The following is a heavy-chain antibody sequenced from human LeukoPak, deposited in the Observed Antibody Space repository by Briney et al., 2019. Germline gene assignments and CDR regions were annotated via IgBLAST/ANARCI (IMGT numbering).Heavy chain of an antibody. J-gene: IGHJ6*02. CDR1: GYTFTAYY. CDR2: LNPNSGDA. V-gene: IGHV1-2*02. Sequence: ASVKVSCKASGYTFTAYYIHWVRQAPGQGLEWMGMLNPNSGDANYAQKFQGRVTMTRDTSISTAYMELSRLRSDDTAVYYCAGAGFYYYGLDVWGQGTTVTVSS. CDR3: AGAGFYYYGLDV.